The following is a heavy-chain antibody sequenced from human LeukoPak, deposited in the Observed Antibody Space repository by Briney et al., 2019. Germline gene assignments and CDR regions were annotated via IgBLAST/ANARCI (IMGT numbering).Heavy chain of an antibody. Sequence: GGSLRLSCAASGSGFSVSNAWMTWVRQAPGKGLEWVGRIKNKGDGGKTDYTAPVKGRFTLSRDDSKSTLYLQMNSLKVEDTAMYYCSTDWYDYWGQGTLVTVSS. J-gene: IGHJ4*02. CDR1: GSGFSVSNAW. V-gene: IGHV3-15*01. D-gene: IGHD6-13*01. CDR3: STDWYDY. CDR2: IKNKGDGGKT.